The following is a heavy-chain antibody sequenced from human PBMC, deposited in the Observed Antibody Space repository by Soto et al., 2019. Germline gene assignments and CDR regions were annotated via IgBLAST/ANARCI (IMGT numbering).Heavy chain of an antibody. Sequence: GGSLRLSCAASGFTFSSYGMHWVRQAPGKGLEWVAVISYDGSNKYYADSVKGRFAISRDNSKNTLYLQMNSLRTEDTAVYYCARDHGSITIFGVVIHPYYYGMDVWGQGTTVTVSS. J-gene: IGHJ6*02. CDR3: ARDHGSITIFGVVIHPYYYGMDV. CDR2: ISYDGSNK. CDR1: GFTFSSYG. V-gene: IGHV3-30*03. D-gene: IGHD3-3*01.